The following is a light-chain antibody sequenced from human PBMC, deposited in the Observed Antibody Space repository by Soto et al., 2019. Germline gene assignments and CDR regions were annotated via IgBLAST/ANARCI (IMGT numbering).Light chain of an antibody. CDR3: QQYNSYS. CDR1: QSISSW. Sequence: DIQMTQSPSTLSASVGDRVTITCRASQSISSWLAWYQQKPGKAPKLLIYKASSLESGVPSRFSGSGSGTEFTLTISSLPPDDFSTDYCQQYNSYSFGPGTKVDIK. CDR2: KAS. V-gene: IGKV1-5*03. J-gene: IGKJ3*01.